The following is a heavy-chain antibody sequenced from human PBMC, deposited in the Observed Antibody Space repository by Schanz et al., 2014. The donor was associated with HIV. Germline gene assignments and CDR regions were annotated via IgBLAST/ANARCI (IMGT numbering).Heavy chain of an antibody. CDR1: GFFLDDYA. CDR3: ARVANWDYYGMDV. Sequence: EVQLVESGGGLVQPGRSLRLSCATSGFFLDDYAMHWVRQAPGKGLEWVSHISWNSGRIGYADSVKGRFTISRDNSKNTLFLQMNSLRGEDTAVYYCARVANWDYYGMDVWGRGTTVTVSS. D-gene: IGHD3-16*01. CDR2: ISWNSGRI. V-gene: IGHV3-9*01. J-gene: IGHJ6*02.